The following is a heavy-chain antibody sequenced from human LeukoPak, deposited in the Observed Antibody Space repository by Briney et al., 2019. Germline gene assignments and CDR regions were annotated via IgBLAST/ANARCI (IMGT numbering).Heavy chain of an antibody. CDR3: ARDRVTMTRSCDY. D-gene: IGHD4/OR15-4a*01. CDR2: INPNSGGT. CDR1: GYTFTGYY. Sequence: ASVKVSCKASGYTFTGYYMHWVRQAPGQGLEWMGWINPNSGGTNYAQKFQGWVTMTTDTSTSTAYMELRSLRSDDTAVYYCARDRVTMTRSCDYWGQGTLVTVSS. J-gene: IGHJ4*02. V-gene: IGHV1-2*04.